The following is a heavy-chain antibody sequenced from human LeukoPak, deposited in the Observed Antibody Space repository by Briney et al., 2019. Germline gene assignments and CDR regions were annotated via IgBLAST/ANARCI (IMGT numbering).Heavy chain of an antibody. Sequence: GGSLRLSCAASGFTFSRHGMHWVRQAPDKGLEWVAFIRYDGSEKFYADSVKGRFTISRDNSKSTLFLQMHSLRAEDTALYYCAKVGCTSTSCYTDEHFDYWGQGTLVTVSS. D-gene: IGHD2-2*02. V-gene: IGHV3-30*02. J-gene: IGHJ4*02. CDR3: AKVGCTSTSCYTDEHFDY. CDR1: GFTFSRHG. CDR2: IRYDGSEK.